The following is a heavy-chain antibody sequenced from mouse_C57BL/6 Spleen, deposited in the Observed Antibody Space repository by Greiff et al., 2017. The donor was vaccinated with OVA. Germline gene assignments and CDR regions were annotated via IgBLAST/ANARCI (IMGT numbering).Heavy chain of an antibody. CDR1: GYTFTSYW. CDR2: IYPSDSET. CDR3: ARCGVGSWYFDV. J-gene: IGHJ1*03. Sequence: VQLQQPGAELVRPGSSVKLSCKASGYTFTSYWMDWVKQRPGQGLEWIGNIYPSDSETHYNQKFKDKATLTVDKSSSTAYMQLSSLTSEDSAVYYCARCGVGSWYFDVWGTGTTVTVSS. V-gene: IGHV1-61*01. D-gene: IGHD3-1*01.